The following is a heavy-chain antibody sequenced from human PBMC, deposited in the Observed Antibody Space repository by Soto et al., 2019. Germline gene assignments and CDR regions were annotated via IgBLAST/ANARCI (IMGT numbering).Heavy chain of an antibody. Sequence: SDSLSLNCTWSARSITGYDFCCHLQPPGKGLEWIGYIYYSGSTNYNPSLKSRVTISVDTSKNQFSLKLSSVTAADTAVYYCARVLFGSNCWFDPWGQGTLVTVS. CDR2: IYYSGST. D-gene: IGHD3-16*01. CDR1: ARSITGYD. J-gene: IGHJ5*02. V-gene: IGHV4-59*01. CDR3: ARVLFGSNCWFDP.